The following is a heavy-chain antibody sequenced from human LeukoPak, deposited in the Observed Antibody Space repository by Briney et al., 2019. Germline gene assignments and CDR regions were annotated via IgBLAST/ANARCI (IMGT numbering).Heavy chain of an antibody. J-gene: IGHJ3*02. Sequence: ASVKVSCKASGYTFTSYAMNWVRQAPGEGLEWMAWINPNGGGTKYAQKFQDRLTMTWDTSISTAYMELNTLTSDDTAVYYCAREAPMVGDSFDIWGHGTMVTVSS. CDR3: AREAPMVGDSFDI. D-gene: IGHD3-10*02. V-gene: IGHV1-2*02. CDR1: GYTFTSYA. CDR2: INPNGGGT.